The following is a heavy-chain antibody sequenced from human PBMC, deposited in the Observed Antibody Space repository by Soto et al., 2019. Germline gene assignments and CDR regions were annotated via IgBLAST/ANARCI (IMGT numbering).Heavy chain of an antibody. D-gene: IGHD5-12*01. J-gene: IGHJ6*03. CDR2: INHSGST. CDR1: GGSFSGYY. Sequence: QVQLQQWGAGLLKPSETLSLTCAVYGGSFSGYYWSWIRQPPGKGLEWIGEINHSGSTNYNPSLKSRVTISVDTSKNQFSLKLSSVTAADTAVYYCARSGRWLRLPYYYMDVWGKGTTVTVSS. CDR3: ARSGRWLRLPYYYMDV. V-gene: IGHV4-34*01.